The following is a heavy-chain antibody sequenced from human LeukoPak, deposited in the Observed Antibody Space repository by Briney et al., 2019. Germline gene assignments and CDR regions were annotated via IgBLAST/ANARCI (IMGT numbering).Heavy chain of an antibody. CDR2: ISSSGSGGGGST. CDR3: AKGGYYFDY. J-gene: IGHJ4*02. V-gene: IGHV3-23*01. Sequence: GGSLRHSCEASGFTFSSISMNWVRQAPGKGLEWVSAISSSGSGGGGSTYYADSVKGRFTISRDNSKNTLYLQMNSLRAEDTAVYYCAKGGYYFDYWGQGTLVTVSS. CDR1: GFTFSSIS.